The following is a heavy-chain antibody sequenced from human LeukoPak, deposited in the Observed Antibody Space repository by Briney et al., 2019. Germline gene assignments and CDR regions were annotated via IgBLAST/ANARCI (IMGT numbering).Heavy chain of an antibody. CDR1: GGSISSGDYY. V-gene: IGHV4-30-4*01. J-gene: IGHJ6*02. CDR3: AGGYCSGGSCYGMDV. Sequence: SETLSLTCTVSGGSISSGDYYWSWIRQPPGKGLEWIGYIYYSGSTYYNPSLKSRVTISVDTSKNQFSLKLSSVTAADTAVYYCAGGYCSGGSCYGMDVWGQGTTVTVSS. CDR2: IYYSGST. D-gene: IGHD2-15*01.